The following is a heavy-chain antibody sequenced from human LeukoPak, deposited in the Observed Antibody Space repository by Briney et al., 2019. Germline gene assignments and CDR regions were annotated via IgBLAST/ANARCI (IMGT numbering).Heavy chain of an antibody. Sequence: PGGSLRLSCATSGFTFSSYWMSWVRQAPGKGPEWVAFINQDGSKKYFVGSLKGRFTISRDNGKNSMYLQMNSLRVEDTAVYYCARAQHYYDSSGREYYFDYWGQGTLVTVSS. CDR1: GFTFSSYW. D-gene: IGHD3-22*01. CDR2: INQDGSKK. J-gene: IGHJ4*02. CDR3: ARAQHYYDSSGREYYFDY. V-gene: IGHV3-7*01.